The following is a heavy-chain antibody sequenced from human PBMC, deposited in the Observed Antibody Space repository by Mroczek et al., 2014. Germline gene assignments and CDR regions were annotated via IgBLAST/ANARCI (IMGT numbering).Heavy chain of an antibody. Sequence: QVQLQQSGPGLVKPSQTLSLTCTVSGGSISSGDYYWSWIRQPPGKGLEWIGYIYYSGSTYYNPSLKSRVTISVDTSKNQFSLKLSSVTAADTAVYYCARGDCSSTSCYEFDYWGQGTLVTVSS. CDR3: ARGDCSSTSCYEFDY. V-gene: IGHV4-30-4*01. CDR1: GGSISSGDYY. CDR2: IYYSGST. J-gene: IGHJ4*02. D-gene: IGHD2-2*01.